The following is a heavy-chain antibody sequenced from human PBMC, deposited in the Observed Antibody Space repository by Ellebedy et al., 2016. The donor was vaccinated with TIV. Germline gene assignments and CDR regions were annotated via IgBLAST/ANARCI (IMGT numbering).Heavy chain of an antibody. CDR3: AKVGAGLRFSFDY. D-gene: IGHD3-3*01. CDR1: GFTFSTYA. V-gene: IGHV3-64*01. CDR2: ISTNGGST. Sequence: PGGSLRLSCAASGFTFSTYAMLWVRQAPGKGLEYVSGISTNGGSTYYANSMKGRFTISRDNAKNSLYLQMNSLRAEDTALYYCAKVGAGLRFSFDYWGQGTLVTVSS. J-gene: IGHJ4*02.